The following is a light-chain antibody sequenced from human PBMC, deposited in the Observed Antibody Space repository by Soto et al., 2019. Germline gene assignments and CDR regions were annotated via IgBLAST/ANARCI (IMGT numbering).Light chain of an antibody. Sequence: EIVMTQSPATLSVSPGERATLSCRASQSVSINLAWYQQKPGQAPRLLIYGASNRATGIPARFSGSGSGTEFTLTISSLQSEDFAVYYCQHYNNWPFTFGGGTTVEI. CDR1: QSVSIN. J-gene: IGKJ4*01. CDR2: GAS. CDR3: QHYNNWPFT. V-gene: IGKV3-15*01.